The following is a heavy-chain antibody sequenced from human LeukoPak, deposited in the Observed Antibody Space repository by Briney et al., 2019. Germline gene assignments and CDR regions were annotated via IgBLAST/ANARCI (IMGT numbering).Heavy chain of an antibody. CDR2: IDWDDDK. D-gene: IGHD6-19*01. J-gene: IGHJ4*02. Sequence: SGPALVKPTQTLTLTCTFSGFSLSTSGMCVSWIRQPPGKALEWLARIDWDDDKFYSTSLKTRLTISKDTSKNQVVLTMTNMDPVDTATYYCARIRGSGDSSGWPFDYWGQGTLVTVSS. V-gene: IGHV2-70*17. CDR1: GFSLSTSGMC. CDR3: ARIRGSGDSSGWPFDY.